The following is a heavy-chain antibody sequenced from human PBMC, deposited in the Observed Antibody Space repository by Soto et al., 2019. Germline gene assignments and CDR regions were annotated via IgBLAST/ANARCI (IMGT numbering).Heavy chain of an antibody. Sequence: VQLSESGGGLVQPGGSLTLSCAASGFTFSSFAMNWVRQAPGKGLEWVAVISGNATSTYYADSVKGRFTISRDNSKNTMYLQMNSLRAEETAVYYCAKKAGIISRYGLDVWGQGTTVTVSS. CDR2: ISGNATST. CDR3: AKKAGIISRYGLDV. J-gene: IGHJ6*02. V-gene: IGHV3-23*01. CDR1: GFTFSSFA.